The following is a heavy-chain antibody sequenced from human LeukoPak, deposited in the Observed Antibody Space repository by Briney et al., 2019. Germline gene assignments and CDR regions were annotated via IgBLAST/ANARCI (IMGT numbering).Heavy chain of an antibody. CDR1: GGSISSYY. J-gene: IGHJ6*03. D-gene: IGHD2-2*01. CDR3: ARAGRSVVPAAIFVVRSSQRYYYYYMDV. Sequence: PSETLSLTCTVSGGSISSYYWSWIRQPPGKGLEWIGYIYYSGSTNYNPSLKSRVTISVDTSKNQFSLELSSVTAADTAVYYCARAGRSVVPAAIFVVRSSQRYYYYYMDVWGKGTTVTVSS. CDR2: IYYSGST. V-gene: IGHV4-59*01.